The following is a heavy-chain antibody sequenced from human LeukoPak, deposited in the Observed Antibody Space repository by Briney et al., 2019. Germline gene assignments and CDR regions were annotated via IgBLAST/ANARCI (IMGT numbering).Heavy chain of an antibody. CDR3: AREIVAGRGYYYYYMDV. D-gene: IGHD3-22*01. V-gene: IGHV1-18*01. CDR2: ISAHNGDT. J-gene: IGHJ6*03. CDR1: GYTFSSNG. Sequence: ALVKVSCKASGYTFSSNGIYWVRQAPGQGLEWMEWISAHNGDTNYAQKFQGRVSMTADTSTSTAYMELRSLRSDDTAVYYCAREIVAGRGYYYYYMDVWGSGTTVTVSS.